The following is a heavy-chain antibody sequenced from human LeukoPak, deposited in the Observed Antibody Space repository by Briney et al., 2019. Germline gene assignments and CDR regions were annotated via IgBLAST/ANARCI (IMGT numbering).Heavy chain of an antibody. CDR3: ARGNKWPFDS. CDR1: GFTLSTYW. V-gene: IGHV3-74*01. J-gene: IGHJ4*02. CDR2: INSDGSAT. Sequence: PGGSLRLSCVASGFTLSTYWMHWVRQAPGKGLVWVSRINSDGSATSYADSVMVRFTISRDSAKNTLYLQMNSLRPEDTAVYYCARGNKWPFDSWGQGALVTVSS. D-gene: IGHD2/OR15-2a*01.